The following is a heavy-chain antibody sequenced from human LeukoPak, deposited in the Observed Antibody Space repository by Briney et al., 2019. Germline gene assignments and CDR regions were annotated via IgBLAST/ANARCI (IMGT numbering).Heavy chain of an antibody. D-gene: IGHD6-13*01. Sequence: PSETLSLTCTVSNGSISSSTYYWGWIRQPPGKGLEWIGYIFYSGSTNYNPSLKSRVTISVDTSKNQFSLKLSSVTAADTAVYYCARSAAGTVPFDYWGQGTLVTVSS. CDR1: NGSISSSTYY. V-gene: IGHV4-61*05. J-gene: IGHJ4*02. CDR2: IFYSGST. CDR3: ARSAAGTVPFDY.